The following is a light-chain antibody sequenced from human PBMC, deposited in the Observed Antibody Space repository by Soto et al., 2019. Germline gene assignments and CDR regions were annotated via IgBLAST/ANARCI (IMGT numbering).Light chain of an antibody. CDR3: ASLTTTNFV. CDR1: SSDIGAYNL. CDR2: EVS. J-gene: IGLJ1*01. V-gene: IGLV2-14*01. Sequence: QSVLTQSASMSGSPGQSVTISCTGTSSDIGAYNLVSWYQHHPDKAPKLMISEVSNRPSGVSDRFSGSKSGNTASLTISGLQSEDEADYYCASLTTTNFVFGTGTKVTVL.